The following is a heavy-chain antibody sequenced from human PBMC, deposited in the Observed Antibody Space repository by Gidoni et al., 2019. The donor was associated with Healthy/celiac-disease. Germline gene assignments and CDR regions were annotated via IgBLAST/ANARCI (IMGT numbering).Heavy chain of an antibody. D-gene: IGHD3-10*01. Sequence: QITLKESGPTLVKPTQTLTLTCTLSGFSLSTSGVGVGWIRQPPGKALEWLALIYWDDDKRYSPSLKSRLTITKDTSKNQVVLTMTNMDPVDTATYYCAHSPGGLWFGELSFDYWGQGTLVTVSS. CDR1: GFSLSTSGVG. J-gene: IGHJ4*02. V-gene: IGHV2-5*02. CDR3: AHSPGGLWFGELSFDY. CDR2: IYWDDDK.